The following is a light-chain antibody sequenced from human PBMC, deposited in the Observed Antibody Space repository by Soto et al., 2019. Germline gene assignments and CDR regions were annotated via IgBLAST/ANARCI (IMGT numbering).Light chain of an antibody. CDR1: QSVSSN. Sequence: EIVMTQSPATLSVSPGERATLSCRASQSVSSNLAWYQQKPGQAPRLLIYGASTRATGIPARFSGSGSGTAFTLTISSLQSEDFAVYYCQQYNNWPLTFGGVTKVEIK. CDR2: GAS. V-gene: IGKV3-15*01. J-gene: IGKJ4*01. CDR3: QQYNNWPLT.